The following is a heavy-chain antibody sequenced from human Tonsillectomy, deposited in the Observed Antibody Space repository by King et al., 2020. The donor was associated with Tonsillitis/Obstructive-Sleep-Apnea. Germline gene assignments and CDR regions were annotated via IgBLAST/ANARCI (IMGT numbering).Heavy chain of an antibody. CDR1: GFTFDYYA. CDR3: AKDEGRAFWYYMDV. Sequence: VESGGGVVQPGGSLRLSCAASGFTFDYYAIHWVRQAPGKGLEWLSLISGDGGSTYYADSVKGRFTISRDNSKNSLYLQMNSLRTEDTALYYCAKDEGRAFWYYMDVWGKGTTVTVSS. CDR2: ISGDGGST. D-gene: IGHD3-3*01. J-gene: IGHJ6*03. V-gene: IGHV3-43*02.